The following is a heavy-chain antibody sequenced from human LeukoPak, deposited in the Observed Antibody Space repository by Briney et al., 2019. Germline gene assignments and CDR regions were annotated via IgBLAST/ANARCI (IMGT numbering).Heavy chain of an antibody. D-gene: IGHD6-13*01. J-gene: IGHJ4*02. Sequence: GGSLRLSCAASGFTFSSYWMSWVRQAPGKGLEWVANIKQDGSEKYYVDSVKGRFTISRDNAKNSLYLQMNSLRAEDTAVYYCATSRGIAAAGTADYWGQGTLVTVSS. CDR2: IKQDGSEK. CDR1: GFTFSSYW. CDR3: ATSRGIAAAGTADY. V-gene: IGHV3-7*01.